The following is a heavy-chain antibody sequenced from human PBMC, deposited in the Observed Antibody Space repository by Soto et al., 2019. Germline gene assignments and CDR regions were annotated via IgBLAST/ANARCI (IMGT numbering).Heavy chain of an antibody. D-gene: IGHD1-26*01. V-gene: IGHV4-59*01. Sequence: PSETLSLTCTVSGGSINSYYWSWIRQPPGKGLEWIGYIFYSGSTNYNPSLKSRVTISIDTSKKQFSLKLSAVTAADTAVYYCASSHSGDLLADYWGQGTLVTVSS. CDR3: ASSHSGDLLADY. CDR1: GGSINSYY. J-gene: IGHJ4*02. CDR2: IFYSGST.